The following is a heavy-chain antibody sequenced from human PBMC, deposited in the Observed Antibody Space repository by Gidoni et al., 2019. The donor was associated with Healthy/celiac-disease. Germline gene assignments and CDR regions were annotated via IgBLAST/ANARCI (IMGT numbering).Heavy chain of an antibody. Sequence: QLQLQESGPGLVKPSETLSLTCTVSGGSIRSSSYYWGWIRQPPGKGLEWIGSIYYSGSTYYNPSLKSRVTISVDTSKNQFSLKLSSVTAADTAVYYCARHGAAAGTYYYGMDVWGQGTTVTVSS. CDR2: IYYSGST. J-gene: IGHJ6*02. CDR3: ARHGAAAGTYYYGMDV. D-gene: IGHD6-13*01. CDR1: GGSIRSSSYY. V-gene: IGHV4-39*01.